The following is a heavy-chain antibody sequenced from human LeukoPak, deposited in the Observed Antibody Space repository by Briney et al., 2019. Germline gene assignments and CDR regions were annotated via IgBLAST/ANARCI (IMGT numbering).Heavy chain of an antibody. CDR2: IKSETDGGAT. CDR3: TTGGRNGAFQFVS. CDR1: GFTFNNAW. J-gene: IGHJ4*02. V-gene: IGHV3-15*01. Sequence: GGSLRLSCAASGFTFNNAWMSRVPQAPGKGLEWVARIKSETDGGATHYPAPVQGRFTISSDDSETTLFLQMNSLKTEDTAVYYCTTGGRNGAFQFVSWGQGTLVIVSS. D-gene: IGHD1-26*01.